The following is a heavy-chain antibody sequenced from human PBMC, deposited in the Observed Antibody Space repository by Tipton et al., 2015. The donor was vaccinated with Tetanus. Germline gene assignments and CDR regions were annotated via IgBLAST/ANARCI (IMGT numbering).Heavy chain of an antibody. J-gene: IGHJ6*02. CDR2: IFYSGST. Sequence: GLVKPSETLSLICTVSGGSMNSYYWSWIRQPPGKGLEWIGHIFYSGSTHYNPSLESRVTMSVDTPKNQFSLKLTSLTVADTAVYYCARDHGITWGGMGYYYGMDVWGQGTTVTVSS. D-gene: IGHD3-16*01. V-gene: IGHV4-59*12. CDR3: ARDHGITWGGMGYYYGMDV. CDR1: GGSMNSYY.